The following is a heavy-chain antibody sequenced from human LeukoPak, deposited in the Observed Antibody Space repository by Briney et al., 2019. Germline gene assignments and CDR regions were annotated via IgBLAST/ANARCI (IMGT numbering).Heavy chain of an antibody. CDR3: AKRRGSGGEADVY. V-gene: IGHV3-23*01. CDR2: ISGSGDNT. J-gene: IGHJ4*02. Sequence: GGSLRLSCVGSGFTFSRYGMSWVRQAPGKGLEWVSVISGSGDNTFYADSVKGRFTISRDNSKNTLFLQMNSLRLEDTAVYYCAKRRGSGGEADVYWGQGTLVTASS. D-gene: IGHD2-21*01. CDR1: GFTFSRYG.